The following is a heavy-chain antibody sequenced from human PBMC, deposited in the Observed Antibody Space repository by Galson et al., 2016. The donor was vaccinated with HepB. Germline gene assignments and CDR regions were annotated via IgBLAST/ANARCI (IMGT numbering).Heavy chain of an antibody. Sequence: SLRLSCAASGFTFNSYWMNWVRQAPGMGLEWVSSIATGTGYIYYADSVKGRFTISRDNANNSLYLQMNSLRAEDTALYYCVRARTDYSGRWFLDYWGQGTLVTVSS. J-gene: IGHJ4*02. CDR2: IATGTGYI. CDR3: VRARTDYSGRWFLDY. V-gene: IGHV3-21*01. CDR1: GFTFNSYW. D-gene: IGHD6-13*01.